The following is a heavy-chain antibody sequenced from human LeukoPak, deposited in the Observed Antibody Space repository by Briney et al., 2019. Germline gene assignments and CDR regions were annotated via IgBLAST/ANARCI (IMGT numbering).Heavy chain of an antibody. J-gene: IGHJ4*02. D-gene: IGHD5-18*01. CDR1: GFAFSSYA. CDR2: ISVSGGST. CDR3: ARVVSQLWLPCAY. V-gene: IGHV3-23*01. Sequence: PGGSLRLSCAASGFAFSSYAMSWVRQAPGKGLEWVSGISVSGGSTYYAGSVKGRFTISRGNSKNTLYLQMNSLRADDTAVYYCARVVSQLWLPCAYWGQGTLVTVSS.